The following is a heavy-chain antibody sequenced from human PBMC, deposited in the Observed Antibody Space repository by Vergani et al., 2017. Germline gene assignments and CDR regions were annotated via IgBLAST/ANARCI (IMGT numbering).Heavy chain of an antibody. V-gene: IGHV3-23*01. CDR3: AKWSNGNTFDY. CDR2: ISGSGLST. D-gene: IGHD1/OR15-1a*01. Sequence: EVQLLESGGGLGQPGGSLRLSCAVSGFTFSTNAMSWVRQAPGKGLEWVSAISGSGLSTYYADSVKGRFTISRDNSKNTLYLQMNSLRADDTAVYYCAKWSNGNTFDYWGQGTLVTVSS. CDR1: GFTFSTNA. J-gene: IGHJ4*02.